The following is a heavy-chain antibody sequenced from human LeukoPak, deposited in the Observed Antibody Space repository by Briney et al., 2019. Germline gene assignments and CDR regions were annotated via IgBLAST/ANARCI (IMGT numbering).Heavy chain of an antibody. V-gene: IGHV1-2*04. CDR3: ARGESYCSSTSCYEGVDY. CDR2: INPNSGGT. D-gene: IGHD2-2*01. Sequence: ASVKVSCKASGYTFTGYYMHWVRQAPGQGLEWMGWINPNSGGTNYAQKFQGWVTMTRDTSISTAYMELSRLRSEDTAVYYCARGESYCSSTSCYEGVDYWGQGTLVTVSS. CDR1: GYTFTGYY. J-gene: IGHJ4*02.